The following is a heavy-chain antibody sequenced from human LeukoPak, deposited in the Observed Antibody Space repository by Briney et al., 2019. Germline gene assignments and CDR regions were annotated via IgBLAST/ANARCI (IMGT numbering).Heavy chain of an antibody. V-gene: IGHV4-39*01. CDR3: ARLGYCSSTSCHLSWFDP. CDR1: GGSISGYNYY. J-gene: IGHJ5*02. Sequence: NPSETLSLTCTVSGGSISGYNYYWGWIRQPPGKGLEWIGSISYSGSTYYNPSLKSRVIISVDTSKNQFSLKVNSVTAADTAVYYCARLGYCSSTSCHLSWFDPWGQGTLVAVSS. CDR2: ISYSGST. D-gene: IGHD2-2*01.